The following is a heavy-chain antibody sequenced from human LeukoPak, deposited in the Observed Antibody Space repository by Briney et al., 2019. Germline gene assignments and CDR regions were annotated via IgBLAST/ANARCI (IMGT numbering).Heavy chain of an antibody. Sequence: SETLSLTCAVYGGSFSGYYWSWIRQPPGKGLEWIGEINHSGSTNYNPSLKSRVTISVDTSKNQFSLKLSSVTAADTAVYYCARVDDILTGYSPGGYYYMDVCGKGTTVTVSS. V-gene: IGHV4-34*01. D-gene: IGHD3-9*01. CDR2: INHSGST. CDR1: GGSFSGYY. J-gene: IGHJ6*03. CDR3: ARVDDILTGYSPGGYYYMDV.